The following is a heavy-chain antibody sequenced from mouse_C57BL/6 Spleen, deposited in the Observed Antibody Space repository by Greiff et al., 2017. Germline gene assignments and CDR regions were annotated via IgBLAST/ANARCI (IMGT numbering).Heavy chain of an antibody. V-gene: IGHV1-69*01. J-gene: IGHJ2*01. D-gene: IGHD2-1*01. CDR3: ARVGNYVPFDY. CDR2: IDPSDSYT. Sequence: QVQLQQPGAELVMPGASVKLSCKASGYTFTSYWMHWVKQRPGQGLEWIGEIDPSDSYTTYNQKFKGKSTLTVDKSSSTAYMQLSSLTPEDSAVYYCARVGNYVPFDYWGQGTTLTVSS. CDR1: GYTFTSYW.